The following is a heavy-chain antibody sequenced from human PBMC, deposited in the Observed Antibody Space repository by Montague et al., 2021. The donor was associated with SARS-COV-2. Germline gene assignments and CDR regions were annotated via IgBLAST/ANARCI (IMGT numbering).Heavy chain of an antibody. Sequence: SETLSLTCSVSGGSITSSSYYWGWIRQSPDKGLEWIGEINHSGSTNYNPSLKSRVTISVDTSKNQFSLKLSSVTAADTAVYYCARGNQYYYDSSGYYGWGGQKRSIFDYWGQGTLVAVSS. D-gene: IGHD3-22*01. V-gene: IGHV4-39*07. J-gene: IGHJ4*02. CDR2: INHSGST. CDR1: GGSITSSSYY. CDR3: ARGNQYYYDSSGYYGWGGQKRSIFDY.